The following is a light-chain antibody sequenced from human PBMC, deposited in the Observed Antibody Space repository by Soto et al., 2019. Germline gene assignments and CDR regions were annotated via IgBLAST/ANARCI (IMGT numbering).Light chain of an antibody. CDR1: SSDVGSYNL. CDR2: EGT. Sequence: QSALTQPASVSGSPGQSITISGTGTSSDVGSYNLVSWYQQHPGKAPKLIISEGTKRPSGVSARFSGSKSGNTASLTISGLQTEDEADYYCCSYAFSSTLAFGGGTKLTVL. V-gene: IGLV2-23*01. J-gene: IGLJ2*01. CDR3: CSYAFSSTLA.